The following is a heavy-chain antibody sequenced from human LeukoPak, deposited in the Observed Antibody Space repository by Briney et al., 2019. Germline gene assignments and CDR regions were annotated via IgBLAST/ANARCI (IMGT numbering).Heavy chain of an antibody. CDR3: ARGRILPRGSANWFDR. J-gene: IGHJ5*02. D-gene: IGHD2-15*01. CDR2: IIPIFGTA. Sequence: SVKVSCKASGGTFSSYAISWMRQAPGQGLEWMGGIIPIFGTANYAQKFQGRVTITTDESTSTAYMELSSLRSEDTAVYYCARGRILPRGSANWFDRWGQGTLVTVSS. V-gene: IGHV1-69*05. CDR1: GGTFSSYA.